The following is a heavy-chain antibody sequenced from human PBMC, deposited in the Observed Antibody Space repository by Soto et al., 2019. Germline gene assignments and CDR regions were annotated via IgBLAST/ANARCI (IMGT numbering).Heavy chain of an antibody. V-gene: IGHV3-21*01. J-gene: IGHJ4*02. CDR1: GFTFSYYN. Sequence: GGSLRLSCAASGFTFSYYNMNWVRQAPGKGLEWVSSISSSGTYISYADSVRGRFTISRDNAENSVFLQMNSLRAEDAAVYYCARGPVGVGATDYFDYWGQGTVVTVSS. CDR2: ISSSGTYI. D-gene: IGHD1-26*01. CDR3: ARGPVGVGATDYFDY.